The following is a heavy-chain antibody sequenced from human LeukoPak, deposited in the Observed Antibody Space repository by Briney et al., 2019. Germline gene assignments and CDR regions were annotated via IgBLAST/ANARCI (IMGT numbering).Heavy chain of an antibody. J-gene: IGHJ4*02. V-gene: IGHV3-23*01. Sequence: GGSLRLSCEASGFSFDNHAMHWVRQAPGKGLEWVSSVSGSGGSTYYADSVKGRFTISRDNSKSTLFLQMNSLRAEDTAVYYCAKSSYYDSSGYYREYYFDYWGQGTLVTVSS. CDR1: GFSFDNHA. CDR3: AKSSYYDSSGYYREYYFDY. CDR2: VSGSGGST. D-gene: IGHD3-22*01.